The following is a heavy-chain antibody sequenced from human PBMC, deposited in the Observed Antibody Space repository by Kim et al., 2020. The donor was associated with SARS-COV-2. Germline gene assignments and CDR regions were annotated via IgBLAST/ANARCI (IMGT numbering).Heavy chain of an antibody. V-gene: IGHV4-61*07. CDR3: ARLHQALDY. J-gene: IGHJ4*02. Sequence: SGPINYTPSLKRRVTMSVDTSKNQFSLKLTSVTPADTAVYYCARLHQALDYWGQGALVTVSS. D-gene: IGHD2-2*01. CDR2: SGPI.